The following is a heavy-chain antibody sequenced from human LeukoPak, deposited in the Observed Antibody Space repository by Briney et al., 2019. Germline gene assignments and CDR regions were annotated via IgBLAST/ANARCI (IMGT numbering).Heavy chain of an antibody. CDR3: ARHGGYCTSTSCYLTLEY. V-gene: IGHV5-51*01. D-gene: IGHD2-2*01. Sequence: GESLKISCKGSGYSFTSYWIGWVRQMPGKGLEWMGIIYPGDSDTRYSPSFQGQVTISADKSISTAYLQWSSLKASDTAMYYCARHGGYCTSTSCYLTLEYWGQGTLVTVSS. CDR2: IYPGDSDT. CDR1: GYSFTSYW. J-gene: IGHJ4*02.